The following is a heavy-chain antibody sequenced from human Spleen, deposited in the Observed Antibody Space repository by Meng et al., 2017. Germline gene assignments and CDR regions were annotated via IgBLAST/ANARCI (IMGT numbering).Heavy chain of an antibody. Sequence: HVQLQEAGPGRVRPSHTLSLICTVSGGSVRSSDYQWSWIRQPPGKGLEWIGFASTNYNPSLKSRLTISLDTSKNQFSLKLTSVTAADTAVYYCARDYWGSLDYWGQGILVTVSS. CDR1: GGSVRSSDYQ. CDR3: ARDYWGSLDY. V-gene: IGHV4-61*08. CDR2: AST. D-gene: IGHD7-27*01. J-gene: IGHJ4*02.